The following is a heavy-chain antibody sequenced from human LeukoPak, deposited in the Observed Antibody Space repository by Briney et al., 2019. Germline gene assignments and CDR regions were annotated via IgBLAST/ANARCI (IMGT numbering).Heavy chain of an antibody. CDR3: GSCGSSGHYCPTY. V-gene: IGHV3-73*01. Sequence: GGSLRLSCAASGFTFSASDIHWVRQASGKGLEWVGRITSNPNNYPTVYGASVKGRFTISRDDSKNTAYLQMNSLKTEDTALYYCGSCGSSGHYCPTYWGQGTLVTVSS. J-gene: IGHJ4*02. CDR2: ITSNPNNYPT. CDR1: GFTFSASD. D-gene: IGHD3-22*01.